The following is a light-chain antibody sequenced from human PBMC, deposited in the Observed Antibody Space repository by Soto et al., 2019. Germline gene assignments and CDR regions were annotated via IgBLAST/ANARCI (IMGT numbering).Light chain of an antibody. CDR2: TAS. Sequence: DIQMTQSPSYLPASVGDRVTISCQASQDNSKYVNWYQQKPGKAPKLLIYTASNLETGVPSRFSGGGSGTQFTCTISSLQPEDIATYYCQQYLSLLAFGGGTKVDIK. CDR1: QDNSKY. V-gene: IGKV1-33*01. CDR3: QQYLSLLA. J-gene: IGKJ4*01.